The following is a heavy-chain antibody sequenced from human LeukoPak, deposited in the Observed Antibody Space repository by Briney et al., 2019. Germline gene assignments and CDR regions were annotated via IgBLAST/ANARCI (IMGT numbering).Heavy chain of an antibody. Sequence: SETLSLTCAVYGGSFSVYYWSWIRQPPGKGLEWIGEINHSGSTNYNPSLKSRVTISVDTSKNQFSLKLSSVTAADTAVYYCARDPRRGYGDYVSGSGWYFDLWGRGTLVTVSS. CDR2: INHSGST. D-gene: IGHD4-17*01. J-gene: IGHJ2*01. V-gene: IGHV4-34*01. CDR1: GGSFSVYY. CDR3: ARDPRRGYGDYVSGSGWYFDL.